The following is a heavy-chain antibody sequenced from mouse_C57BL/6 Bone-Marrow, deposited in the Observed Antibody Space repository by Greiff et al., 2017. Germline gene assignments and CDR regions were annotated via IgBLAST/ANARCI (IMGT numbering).Heavy chain of an antibody. CDR1: GYSITSGYY. D-gene: IGHD2-5*01. Sequence: EVKLVESGPGLVKPSQSLSLTCSVTGYSITSGYYWNWIRQFPGNKLEWMGYISYDGSNNYNPSLKNRISITRDTSKNQFFLKLNSVTTEDTATYCGARVYSNYVRYFDVWGTGTTVTVSS. J-gene: IGHJ1*03. CDR3: ARVYSNYVRYFDV. V-gene: IGHV3-6*01. CDR2: ISYDGSN.